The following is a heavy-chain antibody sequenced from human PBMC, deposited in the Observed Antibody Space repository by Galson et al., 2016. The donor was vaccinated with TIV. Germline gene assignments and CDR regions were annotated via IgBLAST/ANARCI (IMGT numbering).Heavy chain of an antibody. D-gene: IGHD2-21*02. CDR3: ALTYCGGDCYPPGGMAV. CDR2: IIPIFDTT. Sequence: SVKVSCKASGGTFSTYAISWVRQAPGQGLEWMGGIIPIFDTTNYAEKFQGRVTITADESTSTAYMELSSPRSEDTAIYYCALTYCGGDCYPPGGMAVWGQGTTVTVSS. CDR1: GGTFSTYA. J-gene: IGHJ6*02. V-gene: IGHV1-69*13.